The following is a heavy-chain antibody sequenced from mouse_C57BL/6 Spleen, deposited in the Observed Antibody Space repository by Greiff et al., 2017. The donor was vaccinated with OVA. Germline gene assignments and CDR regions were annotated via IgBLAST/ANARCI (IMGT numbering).Heavy chain of an antibody. V-gene: IGHV1-62-2*01. J-gene: IGHJ3*01. CDR1: GYTFTEYT. CDR3: ARHEMGGGPFAY. D-gene: IGHD2-3*01. CDR2: FYPGSGSI. Sequence: VQLQESGAELVKPGASVKLSCKASGYTFTEYTIHWVKQRSGQGLEWIGWFYPGSGSIKYNEKFKDKATVTADKSSSTVYMELSRVTSEDSAVYFCARHEMGGGPFAYWGQGTLVTVSA.